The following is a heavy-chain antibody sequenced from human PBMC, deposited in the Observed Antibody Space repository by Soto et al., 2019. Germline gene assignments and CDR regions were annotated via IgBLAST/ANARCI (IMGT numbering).Heavy chain of an antibody. CDR3: ANSWYGFDY. Sequence: GGSLRLSCAASGFSFSSYAVSWVRQAPGKGLVWVSRINSDGSSTSYADSVKGRFTISRDNAKNTLYLQMNSLRAEDTAVYYCANSWYGFDYWGQGTLVTVSS. J-gene: IGHJ4*02. CDR1: GFSFSSYA. CDR2: INSDGSST. D-gene: IGHD6-13*01. V-gene: IGHV3-74*01.